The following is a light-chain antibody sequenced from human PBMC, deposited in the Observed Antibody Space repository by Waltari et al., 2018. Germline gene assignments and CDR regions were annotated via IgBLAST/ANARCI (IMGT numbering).Light chain of an antibody. CDR3: ATWDDSLSGVV. CDR1: RSNIGSNY. CDR2: TNN. J-gene: IGLJ2*01. V-gene: IGLV1-47*01. Sequence: QSVLPQPPSASGTPGQRVTISCSGSRSNIGSNYVSWYQQLPGTTPKLLIYTNNQRPSGVPDRFSGSKSGTSASLAISGLRSEDEADYYCATWDDSLSGVVFGGGTKLTVL.